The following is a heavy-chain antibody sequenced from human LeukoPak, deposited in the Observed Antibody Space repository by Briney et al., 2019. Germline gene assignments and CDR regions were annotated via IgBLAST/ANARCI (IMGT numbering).Heavy chain of an antibody. CDR1: GFTVSSNY. CDR2: IYSGGST. V-gene: IGHV3-66*02. Sequence: GGSLRLSCAASGFTVSSNYMSWVRQAPGKGLEWVSVIYSGGSTYYADSVKGRFTISRDNSKNTLYLQMNSLRAEDTAVYYCARGGYSYGYSWFDPWGQGTLVIVSS. CDR3: ARGGYSYGYSWFDP. D-gene: IGHD5-18*01. J-gene: IGHJ5*02.